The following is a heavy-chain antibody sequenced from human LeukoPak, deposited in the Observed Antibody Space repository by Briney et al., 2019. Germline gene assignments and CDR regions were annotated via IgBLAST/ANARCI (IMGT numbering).Heavy chain of an antibody. CDR2: IYYSGST. Sequence: SETLSLTCTVSGGSISSSGYYWGWIRQPPGKGLEWIGSIYYSGSTYYNPSLKSRVTISVDTSKNQFSLKLSSVTAADTAVYYCARHRGYYDSSGYYLNWFDPWGQGTLVTVSS. V-gene: IGHV4-39*01. CDR3: ARHRGYYDSSGYYLNWFDP. D-gene: IGHD3-22*01. J-gene: IGHJ5*02. CDR1: GGSISSSGYY.